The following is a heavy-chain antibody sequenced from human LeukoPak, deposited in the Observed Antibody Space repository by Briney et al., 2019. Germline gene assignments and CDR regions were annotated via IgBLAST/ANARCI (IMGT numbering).Heavy chain of an antibody. Sequence: ASVKVSCKASGGTFSSYAISWVRQAPGQGLEWMGGIIPIFGTANYAQKFQGRVTITADESTSTAYMELSSLRSEDTAVYYCAQGDSSSWYPYYYYGMDVWGQGTTVTVSS. CDR1: GGTFSSYA. CDR2: IIPIFGTA. D-gene: IGHD6-13*01. CDR3: AQGDSSSWYPYYYYGMDV. V-gene: IGHV1-69*13. J-gene: IGHJ6*02.